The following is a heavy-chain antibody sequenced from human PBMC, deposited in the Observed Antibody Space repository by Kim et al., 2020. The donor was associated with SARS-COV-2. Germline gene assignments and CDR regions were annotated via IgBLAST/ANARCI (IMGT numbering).Heavy chain of an antibody. J-gene: IGHJ4*02. CDR3: ASAVDDYSWGSYRPEPPFDY. D-gene: IGHD3-16*02. V-gene: IGHV3-53*01. CDR1: GFTVSSNY. CDR2: IYSGGST. Sequence: GGSLRLSCAASGFTVSSNYMSWVRQAPGKGLEWVSVIYSGGSTYYADSVKGRFTISRDNSKNTLYLQMNSLRAKDTAVYYCASAVDDYSWGSYRPEPPFDYWGQGTLVTVSS.